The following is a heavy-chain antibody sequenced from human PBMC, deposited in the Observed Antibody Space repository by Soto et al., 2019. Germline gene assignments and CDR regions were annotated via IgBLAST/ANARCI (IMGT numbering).Heavy chain of an antibody. V-gene: IGHV4-39*01. CDR3: ARHKHPEYCSSTSCYDYYYMDV. Sequence: SETLSLTCTVSGGSISSSSYYWGWIRQPPRKGLEWIGSIYYSGSTYYNPSLKSRVTISVDTSKNQFSLKLSSVTAAATAVYYCARHKHPEYCSSTSCYDYYYMDVWGKGTTVTVSS. J-gene: IGHJ6*03. CDR1: GGSISSSSYY. D-gene: IGHD2-2*01. CDR2: IYYSGST.